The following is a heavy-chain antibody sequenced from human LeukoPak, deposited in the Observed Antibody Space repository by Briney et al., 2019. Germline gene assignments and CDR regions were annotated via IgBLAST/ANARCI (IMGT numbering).Heavy chain of an antibody. CDR2: ISSSGSTI. J-gene: IGHJ5*02. Sequence: GGSLRLSCAASGFTFSDYYMSWIRQAPGKGLEWVSYISSSGSTIYYADSLKGRFTISRDNAKSSLYLQMNSLRAEDTAVYYCARVLREWLLFGWFDPWGQGTLVTVSS. D-gene: IGHD3-3*01. CDR3: ARVLREWLLFGWFDP. V-gene: IGHV3-11*01. CDR1: GFTFSDYY.